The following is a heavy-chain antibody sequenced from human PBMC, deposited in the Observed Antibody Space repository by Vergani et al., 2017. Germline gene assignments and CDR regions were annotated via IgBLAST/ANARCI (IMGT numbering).Heavy chain of an antibody. J-gene: IGHJ4*02. V-gene: IGHV1-46*01. CDR1: AYTFTSYY. Sequence: QVQLVQSGAEVKKPGASVKVSCKASAYTFTSYYMHWVRQAPGQGLEWMGIINPSGGSTSYAQKFQGRVTMTRDTSISTAYMELSRLRSDDTAVYYCAKPHEGDSGYDYFDYWGQGTLVTVSS. D-gene: IGHD5-12*01. CDR3: AKPHEGDSGYDYFDY. CDR2: INPSGGST.